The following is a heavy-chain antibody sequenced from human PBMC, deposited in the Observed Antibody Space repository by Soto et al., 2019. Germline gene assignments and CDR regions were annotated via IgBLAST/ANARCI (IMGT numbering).Heavy chain of an antibody. D-gene: IGHD3-3*01. CDR1: GGTFSSYT. Sequence: ASVKVSCKASGGTFSSYTISWVRQAPGKGLEWMGGFDPEDGETIYAQKFQGRVTMTEDTSTDTAYMELSRLRSDDTAVYYCARGGLAGVRFLEWLLHAPYYYYGMDVWGQGTTVTVSS. CDR2: FDPEDGET. CDR3: ARGGLAGVRFLEWLLHAPYYYYGMDV. V-gene: IGHV1-24*01. J-gene: IGHJ6*02.